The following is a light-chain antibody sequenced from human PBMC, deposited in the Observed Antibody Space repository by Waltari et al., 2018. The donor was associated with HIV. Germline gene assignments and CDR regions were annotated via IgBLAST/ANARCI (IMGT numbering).Light chain of an antibody. CDR1: QDIKND. Sequence: DIQMTQSPSSLSASVGERITIFCRASQDIKNDLGWYQQRPGKAPRRLISSASTLHPGIPPRFRGGGSGTQFFLSMDGLQPDDIATYFCLQHNDFPRTFGQGTK. J-gene: IGKJ1*01. V-gene: IGKV1-17*01. CDR3: LQHNDFPRT. CDR2: SAS.